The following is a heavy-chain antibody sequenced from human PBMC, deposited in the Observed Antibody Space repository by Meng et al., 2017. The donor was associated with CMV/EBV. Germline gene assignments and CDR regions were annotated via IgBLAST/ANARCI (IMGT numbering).Heavy chain of an antibody. CDR3: ARVGRTSQTMIVVVPKGSGAFDI. D-gene: IGHD3-22*01. CDR1: GGSFSGYY. Sequence: GSLRLSCAAYGGSFSGYYWSWIRQPPGKGLEWIGEINHSGSTNYNPSLKGRVTISVDTSKNQFSLKLSSVTAADTAVYYCARVGRTSQTMIVVVPKGSGAFDIWGQGTMVTVSS. CDR2: INHSGST. V-gene: IGHV4-34*01. J-gene: IGHJ3*02.